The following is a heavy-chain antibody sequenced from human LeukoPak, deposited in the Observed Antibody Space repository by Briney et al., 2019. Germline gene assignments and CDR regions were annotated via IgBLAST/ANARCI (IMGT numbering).Heavy chain of an antibody. CDR3: ATYTHWVAGDV. J-gene: IGHJ6*02. V-gene: IGHV3-7*01. CDR2: IKQDGSEK. CDR1: GFTFSSYW. D-gene: IGHD3-16*01. Sequence: GGSLRLSCAASGFTFSSYWMSWVRQAPGKGLEWVANIKQDGSEKYYVDSVKGRFTISRDNARNSLYLQMGSLRAEDTAVYYCATYTHWVAGDVWGQGTTVTVSS.